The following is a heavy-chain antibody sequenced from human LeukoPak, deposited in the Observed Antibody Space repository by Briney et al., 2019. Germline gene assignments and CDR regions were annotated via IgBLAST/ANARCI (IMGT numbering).Heavy chain of an antibody. CDR3: ARGNKAAAAGDSHNWFDP. D-gene: IGHD6-13*01. CDR1: EFSVGSNY. CDR2: IYSGGST. Sequence: PGGSLRLSCAASEFSVGSNYMTWVRQAPGKGLEWVSLIYSGGSTYYADSVKGRFTISRDNSKNTLYLQMNSLRAEDTAVYYCARGNKAAAAGDSHNWFDPWGQGTLVTVSS. J-gene: IGHJ5*02. V-gene: IGHV3-66*01.